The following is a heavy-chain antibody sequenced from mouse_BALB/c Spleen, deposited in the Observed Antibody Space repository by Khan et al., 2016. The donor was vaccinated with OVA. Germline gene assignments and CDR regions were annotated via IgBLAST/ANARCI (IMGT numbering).Heavy chain of an antibody. CDR2: ITPANGNT. V-gene: IGHV14-3*02. J-gene: IGHJ1*01. CDR3: VRPSYDPRNFEV. Sequence: VQLKESGAELVKPGASVKLSCTASGFNIKDTYIHWVKRRPEQGLEWIGRITPANGNTEYDPKFQGKATMRADTSSNTPYLQLRSLQTEDTAVDYGVRPSYDPRNFEVWGAGTTVTVSS. CDR1: GFNIKDTY. D-gene: IGHD2-3*01.